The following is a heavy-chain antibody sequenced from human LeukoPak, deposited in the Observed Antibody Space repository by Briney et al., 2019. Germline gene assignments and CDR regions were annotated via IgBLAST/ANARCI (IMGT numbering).Heavy chain of an antibody. D-gene: IGHD1-26*01. Sequence: SETLSLTCTVSGGSISSYYWSWIRQPLGKGLEWIGYIYYSGSTNYNPSLKSRVTISVDTSKNQFSLKLSSVTAADTAVYYCARTPSGNFDLWGRGTLVTVSS. CDR1: GGSISSYY. J-gene: IGHJ2*01. CDR3: ARTPSGNFDL. V-gene: IGHV4-59*01. CDR2: IYYSGST.